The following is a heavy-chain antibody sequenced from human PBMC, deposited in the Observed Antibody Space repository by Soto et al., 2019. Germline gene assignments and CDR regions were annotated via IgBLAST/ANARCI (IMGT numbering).Heavy chain of an antibody. J-gene: IGHJ6*03. CDR1: GYTFTSYA. CDR3: ARDLFTIFGDSYYYYYMDV. V-gene: IGHV1-3*01. CDR2: INAGNGNT. Sequence: ASVKVSCKASGYTFTSYAMHWVRQAPGQRLEWMGWINAGNGNTKYTQKFQGRVTITRDTSASTAYMELSSLRSEDTAVYYCARDLFTIFGDSYYYYYMDVWGKGTTVTVSS. D-gene: IGHD3-3*01.